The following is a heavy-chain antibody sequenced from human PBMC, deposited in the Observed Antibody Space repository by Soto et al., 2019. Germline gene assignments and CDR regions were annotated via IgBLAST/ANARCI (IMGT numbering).Heavy chain of an antibody. CDR3: AKDRSSWYPYYYYGMDV. J-gene: IGHJ6*02. V-gene: IGHV3-30*18. CDR1: GFTFSSYG. CDR2: ISYDGSNK. Sequence: QVQLVESGGGVVKPGRSLRLSCAASGFTFSSYGMHWVRQAPGKGLEWVAVISYDGSNKYYADSVKGRFTISRDNSKNTLYLQMNSLRAEDTAVYYCAKDRSSWYPYYYYGMDVWGQGTTVTVSS. D-gene: IGHD6-13*01.